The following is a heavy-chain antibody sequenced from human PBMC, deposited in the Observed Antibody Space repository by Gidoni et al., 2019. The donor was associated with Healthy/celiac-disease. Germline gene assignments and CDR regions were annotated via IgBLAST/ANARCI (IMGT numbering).Heavy chain of an antibody. CDR3: ARYTYSGYERAAFDI. CDR1: ACSVSSGSYN. D-gene: IGHD5-12*01. J-gene: IGHJ3*02. CDR2: IYSSGST. Sequence: QVQLQESGPGLVKPSATLSPTCTVSACSVSSGSYNWSCIRQPPGKGLEWIGYIYSSGSTNYNPSLKSRVTISVDTSKNQFSLKLSSVTAADTAVYYCARYTYSGYERAAFDIWGQGTMVTVSS. V-gene: IGHV4-61*01.